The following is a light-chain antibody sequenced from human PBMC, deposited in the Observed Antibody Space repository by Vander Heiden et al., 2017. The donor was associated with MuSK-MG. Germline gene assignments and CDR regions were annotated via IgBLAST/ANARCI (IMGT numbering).Light chain of an antibody. CDR2: AAS. CDR1: QNIHTY. Sequence: DIQMTQSPSSLSASVGDRVTITCRASQNIHTYLNWYQQRPGKAPRLLIYAASSLQGGVPPRFSGSGSGTEFTLTISSLQPEDSASYYWQQSYSAPQFGQGTKVEIK. V-gene: IGKV1-39*01. J-gene: IGKJ1*01. CDR3: QQSYSAPQ.